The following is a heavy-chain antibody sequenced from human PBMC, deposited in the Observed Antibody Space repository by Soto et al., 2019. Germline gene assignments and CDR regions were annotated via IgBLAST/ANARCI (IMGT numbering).Heavy chain of an antibody. V-gene: IGHV3-23*01. D-gene: IGHD5-12*01. CDR2: VSGSGDSP. CDR1: GFTFSSYA. Sequence: EVQLLESGGGLVQPGGSLRLSCAASGFTFSSYAMSWVRQAPGKGLEWVSGVSGSGDSPHYADSVKGRFTISRDNSKNTLFLQMNSLRAEDTAVYYCAKQIVAAFFDYWVQGTLVTVSS. J-gene: IGHJ4*02. CDR3: AKQIVAAFFDY.